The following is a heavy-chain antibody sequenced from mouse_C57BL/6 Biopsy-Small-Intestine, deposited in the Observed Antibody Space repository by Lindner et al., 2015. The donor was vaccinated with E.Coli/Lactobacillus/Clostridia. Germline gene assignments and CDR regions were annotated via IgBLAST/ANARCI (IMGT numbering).Heavy chain of an antibody. Sequence: VQLQESGGGLVQPKGSLKLSCAASGFTLNTYAMHWVRQAPGKGLEWVARIRSKSSNYATYYADSVKDRFTISRDDSQSMLYLQMNNLKTEDTAMYYCVREVTTVVERYFDVWGTGTTVTVSS. CDR1: GFTLNTYA. CDR2: IRSKSSNYAT. D-gene: IGHD1-1*01. J-gene: IGHJ1*03. CDR3: VREVTTVVERYFDV. V-gene: IGHV10-3*01.